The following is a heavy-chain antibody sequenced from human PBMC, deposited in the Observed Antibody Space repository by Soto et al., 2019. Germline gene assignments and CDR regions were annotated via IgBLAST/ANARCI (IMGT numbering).Heavy chain of an antibody. Sequence: SETLSLTCAVYGGSFSGYYWSSICQPPGKGLEWIGEINHSGSTNYNPSLKSRVTISVDTSKNQFSLKLSSVTAAHTAVYYCARGHGSNWFDPWGQGTLVTVSS. CDR1: GGSFSGYY. CDR3: ARGHGSNWFDP. CDR2: INHSGST. V-gene: IGHV4-34*01. J-gene: IGHJ5*02.